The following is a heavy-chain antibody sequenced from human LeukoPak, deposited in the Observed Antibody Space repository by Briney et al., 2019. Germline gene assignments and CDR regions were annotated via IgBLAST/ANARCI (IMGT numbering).Heavy chain of an antibody. V-gene: IGHV4-34*01. J-gene: IGHJ6*02. D-gene: IGHD2-2*01. Sequence: SETLSLTCAVYGGSFSGYYWSWIRQPPGKGLEWIGEINHSGSTNYNPSLKSRVTISVDTSKNQFSLKLSSVTAADTAVYYCASRIVVVLAVNHGMDVWGQGTTVTVSS. CDR2: INHSGST. CDR1: GGSFSGYY. CDR3: ASRIVVVLAVNHGMDV.